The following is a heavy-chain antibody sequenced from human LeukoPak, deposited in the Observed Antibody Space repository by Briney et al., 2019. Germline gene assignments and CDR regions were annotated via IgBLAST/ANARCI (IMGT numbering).Heavy chain of an antibody. CDR2: INPNSGGT. J-gene: IGHJ5*02. D-gene: IGHD6-13*01. V-gene: IGHV1-2*02. CDR3: ARPPVIAAARSLFWFDP. CDR1: GYTFTGYY. Sequence: ASVKVSCKASGYTFTGYYMHWVRQAPGQGLEWMGWINPNSGGTNYAQKFQGRVTMTRDTSISTAYMELSRLRSDDTAVYYCARPPVIAAARSLFWFDPWGQGTLVTVSS.